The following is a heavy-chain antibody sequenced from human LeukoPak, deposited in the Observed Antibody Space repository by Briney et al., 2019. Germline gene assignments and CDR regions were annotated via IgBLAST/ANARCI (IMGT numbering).Heavy chain of an antibody. Sequence: ETLSLTCTVSGGSISGYYWSWIRQPPGKGLEWIGYIYYSGSTNYNPSLKSRVTMSVDTSKNQFSLKLTSVTAADTAVYYCARRFVGNDHTWRASDIWGQGTMVTVSS. CDR1: GGSISGYY. CDR3: ARRFVGNDHTWRASDI. CDR2: IYYSGST. V-gene: IGHV4-59*08. J-gene: IGHJ3*02. D-gene: IGHD2-15*01.